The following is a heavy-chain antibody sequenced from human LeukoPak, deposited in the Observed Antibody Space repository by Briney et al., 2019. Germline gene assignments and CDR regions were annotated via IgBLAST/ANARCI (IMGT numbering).Heavy chain of an antibody. CDR3: AGDWYYDFWSGREVFDY. Sequence: ASVKVSCKASGYTFTSYGISWVRQAPGQGLEWMGWISAYNGNTNYAQKLQGRVTMTTDAFTSTAYMELRSLRSDDTAVYYCAGDWYYDFWSGREVFDYWGQGTLVTVSS. J-gene: IGHJ4*02. CDR2: ISAYNGNT. D-gene: IGHD3-3*01. CDR1: GYTFTSYG. V-gene: IGHV1-18*01.